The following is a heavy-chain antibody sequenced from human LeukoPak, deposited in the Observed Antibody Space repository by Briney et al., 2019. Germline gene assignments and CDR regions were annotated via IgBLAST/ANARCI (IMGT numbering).Heavy chain of an antibody. CDR3: ARDGSGNRITIFGVAKGTYYYYYYGMDV. V-gene: IGHV3-48*02. CDR2: ISSSSSTI. J-gene: IGHJ6*02. Sequence: GGSLRLSCAASGFTFSSYSMNWVRQAPGKGLEWVSYISSSSSTIYYADSVKGRFTISRDNAKNSLYLQMNSLRDEDTAVYYCARDGSGNRITIFGVAKGTYYYYYYGMDVWGQGTTVTVSS. CDR1: GFTFSSYS. D-gene: IGHD3-3*01.